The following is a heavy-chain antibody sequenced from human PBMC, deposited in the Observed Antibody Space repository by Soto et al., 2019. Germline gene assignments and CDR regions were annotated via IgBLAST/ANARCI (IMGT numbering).Heavy chain of an antibody. CDR1: GYTFSAYY. CDR2: ISAYNGNT. CDR3: ARDPRWLQLTFGY. V-gene: IGHV1-18*01. J-gene: IGHJ4*02. Sequence: ASVKVSCKTSGYTFSAYYVHWVRQAPGQGLEWMGWISAYNGNTNYAQKLQGRVTMTTDTSTSTAYMELRSLRSDDTAVYYCARDPRWLQLTFGYWGQGTLVTVSS. D-gene: IGHD5-12*01.